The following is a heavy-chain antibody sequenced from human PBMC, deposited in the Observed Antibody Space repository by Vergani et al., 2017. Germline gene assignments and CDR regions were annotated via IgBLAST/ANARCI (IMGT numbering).Heavy chain of an antibody. CDR3: AGHRKSAVAGKGYFDY. D-gene: IGHD6-19*01. CDR2: IYPGDSDT. J-gene: IGHJ4*02. CDR1: GYSFTSYW. V-gene: IGHV5-51*01. Sequence: EVQLVQSGAEVKKPGESLKISCKGSGYSFTSYWIGWVRQMPGKGLEWMGIIYPGDSDTRYSPSFQGQVTISADKSISTAYLQWSSLKASDTAMYYCAGHRKSAVAGKGYFDYGGQGTLVTVSS.